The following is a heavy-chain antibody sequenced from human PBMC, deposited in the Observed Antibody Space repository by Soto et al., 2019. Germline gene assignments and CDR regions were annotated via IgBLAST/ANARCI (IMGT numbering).Heavy chain of an antibody. J-gene: IGHJ5*02. CDR2: ITPFNGNT. CDR1: GYTFTYRY. CDR3: AIGELSVWFDP. D-gene: IGHD3-10*01. V-gene: IGHV1-45*02. Sequence: ASVKVSCKASGYTFTYRYLHWVRQAPGQALEWMGWITPFNGNTNYAQKFQDRVTITRDRSMSTAYMELSSLRSEDTAMYYCAIGELSVWFDPWGQGTLVTVSS.